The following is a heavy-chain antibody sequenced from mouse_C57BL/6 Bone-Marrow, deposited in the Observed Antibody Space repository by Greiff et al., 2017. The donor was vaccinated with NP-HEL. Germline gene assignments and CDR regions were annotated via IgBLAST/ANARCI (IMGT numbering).Heavy chain of an antibody. Sequence: EVKVVESGGDLVKPGGSLKLSCAASGFTFSSYGMSWVRQTPDKRLEWVATISSGGSYTYYPDSVKGRFTISRDNAKNTLYLQMSSLKSEDTAMYYCARQARDYGSSSHWYFDVWGTGTTVTVSS. J-gene: IGHJ1*03. CDR2: ISSGGSYT. CDR3: ARQARDYGSSSHWYFDV. D-gene: IGHD1-1*01. V-gene: IGHV5-6*01. CDR1: GFTFSSYG.